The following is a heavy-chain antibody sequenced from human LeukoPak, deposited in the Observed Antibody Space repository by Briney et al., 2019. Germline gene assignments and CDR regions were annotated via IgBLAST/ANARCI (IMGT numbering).Heavy chain of an antibody. CDR3: ATGDDSSGYCYAPTFDY. V-gene: IGHV3-23*01. CDR2: ISGSGGST. D-gene: IGHD3-22*01. Sequence: PGGSLRLSCAASGFTFSSYAMSWVRQAPGKGLEWVSAISGSGGSTYYADSVKGRFTISRDNSKNTLYLQMNSLRAEDTAVYYCATGDDSSGYCYAPTFDYWGQGTLVTVSS. CDR1: GFTFSSYA. J-gene: IGHJ4*02.